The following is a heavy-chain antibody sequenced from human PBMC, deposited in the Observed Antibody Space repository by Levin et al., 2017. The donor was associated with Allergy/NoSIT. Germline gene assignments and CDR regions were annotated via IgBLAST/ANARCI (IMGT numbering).Heavy chain of an antibody. CDR2: INPDGSST. J-gene: IGHJ4*02. Sequence: AGGSLRLSCAASGFRFSSYWMYWVRQAPGKGLVWVSRINPDGSSTSYADAVKGRFSISRDNAKNTLYLQMNSLRAEDTAVYYCTTLYSMTSDYWGQGTLVTVSS. CDR1: GFRFSSYW. CDR3: TTLYSMTSDY. D-gene: IGHD5-12*01. V-gene: IGHV3-74*01.